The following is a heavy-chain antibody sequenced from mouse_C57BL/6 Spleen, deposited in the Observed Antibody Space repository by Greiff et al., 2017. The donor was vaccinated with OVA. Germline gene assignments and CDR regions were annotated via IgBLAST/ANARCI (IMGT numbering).Heavy chain of an antibody. CDR2: IYPGSGST. J-gene: IGHJ2*01. CDR3: ARGPYYYSNLYYFDY. V-gene: IGHV1-55*01. CDR1: GYTFTSYW. D-gene: IGHD2-5*01. Sequence: QVQLQQPGAELVKPGASVKMSCKASGYTFTSYWITWVKQRPGQGLEWIGDIYPGSGSTNYNEKFKSKATLTVDTSSSTAYMQLSSLTSEDSAVYYCARGPYYYSNLYYFDYWGQGTTLTVSS.